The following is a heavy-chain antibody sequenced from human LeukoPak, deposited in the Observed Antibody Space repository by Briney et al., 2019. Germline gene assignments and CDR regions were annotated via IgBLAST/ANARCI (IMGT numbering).Heavy chain of an antibody. CDR1: GGSIESGSSC. V-gene: IGHV4-39*02. CDR3: ARDFWSGYFDY. J-gene: IGHJ4*02. D-gene: IGHD3-3*01. CDR2: IYYSGST. Sequence: KPSETLPLTCIVSGGSIESGSSCWGCIRQPPGKGLEWIGSIYYSGSTYYNPSLKSRVTISIDTSKNQFSLKLSSVTAADTAVYYCARDFWSGYFDYWGQGTLVTVSS.